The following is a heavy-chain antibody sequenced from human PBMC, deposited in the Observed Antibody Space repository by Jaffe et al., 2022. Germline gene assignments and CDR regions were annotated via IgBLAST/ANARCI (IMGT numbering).Heavy chain of an antibody. CDR2: INPNSGGT. D-gene: IGHD2-15*01. J-gene: IGHJ5*02. V-gene: IGHV1-2*06. Sequence: QVQLVQSGAEVKKPGASVKVSCKASGYTFTGYYMHWVRQAPGQGLEWMGRINPNSGGTNYAQKFQGRVTMTRDTSISTAYMELSRLRSDDTAVYYCARVDCSGGSCYGNWFDPWGQGTLVTVSS. CDR3: ARVDCSGGSCYGNWFDP. CDR1: GYTFTGYY.